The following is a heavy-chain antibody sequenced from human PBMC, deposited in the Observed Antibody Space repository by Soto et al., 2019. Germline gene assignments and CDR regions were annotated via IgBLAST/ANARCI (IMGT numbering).Heavy chain of an antibody. V-gene: IGHV5-51*01. Sequence: GESLKISCKGSGYSFTNYWIAWVRQMPGKGLEYMGIIYPSDSDTRYSPSFQGQVTISADKSISTAYLQWSSLKASDTAIYYSARHGFYGDYSPNYFDPWGQGTLVTVSS. CDR2: IYPSDSDT. J-gene: IGHJ5*02. D-gene: IGHD4-17*01. CDR1: GYSFTNYW. CDR3: ARHGFYGDYSPNYFDP.